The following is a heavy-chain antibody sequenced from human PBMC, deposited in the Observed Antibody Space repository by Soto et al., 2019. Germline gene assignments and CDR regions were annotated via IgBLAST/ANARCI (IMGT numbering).Heavy chain of an antibody. CDR2: IYYSGNT. V-gene: IGHV4-31*03. J-gene: IGHJ4*02. CDR1: GGSIISSDGYH. D-gene: IGHD4-17*01. Sequence: SETLSLTCTVSGGSIISSDGYHWSWIRQHPGKGLEWIGYIYYSGNTYYNPSLKSRVTISVDTSKNQFSLKLSSVTAADTAVYYCARLHGDNRLFDYWGQGTLVTVSS. CDR3: ARLHGDNRLFDY.